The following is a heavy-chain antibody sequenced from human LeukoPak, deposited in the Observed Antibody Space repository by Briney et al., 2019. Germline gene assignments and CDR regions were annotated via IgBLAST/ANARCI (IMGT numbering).Heavy chain of an antibody. Sequence: SETLSLTCTVSGGSISSSSYYWGWIRQPPGKGLEWIGSIYYSGSTYYNPSLKSRVTISVDTSKNQFSLKLSSVTAADTAVYFCARDRRTYDSSGYFSLGYYYYMDVWGKGTMVTVSS. CDR3: ARDRRTYDSSGYFSLGYYYYMDV. CDR2: IYYSGST. V-gene: IGHV4-39*07. CDR1: GGSISSSSYY. J-gene: IGHJ6*03. D-gene: IGHD3-22*01.